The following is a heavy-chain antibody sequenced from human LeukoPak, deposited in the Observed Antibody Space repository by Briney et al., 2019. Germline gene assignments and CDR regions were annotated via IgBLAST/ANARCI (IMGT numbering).Heavy chain of an antibody. V-gene: IGHV3-9*01. D-gene: IGHD3-10*01. CDR3: AKENHYYGSGSYQS. CDR2: ISWNSGSI. Sequence: GGSLRLSCAASGFTFDDYAIHWVRHAPREGLEWVSGISWNSGSIGYADYGKGRFTISRDNAKNSLYLQMNSLRAEDTAVYYCAKENHYYGSGSYQSWGQGTLVTVSS. J-gene: IGHJ5*02. CDR1: GFTFDDYA.